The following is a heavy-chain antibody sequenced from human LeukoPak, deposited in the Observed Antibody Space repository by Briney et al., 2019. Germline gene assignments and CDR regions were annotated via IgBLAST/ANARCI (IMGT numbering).Heavy chain of an antibody. Sequence: PGGSLRLSCAASHFTFSSYAMSWVRQAPGKGLEWVSAISGSGGSTYYADSVKGRFTISRDNSKNTLYLQMNSLRAEDTAVYYCAKDLVRAVTAISASFLFDYWGQGTLVTVSS. J-gene: IGHJ4*02. D-gene: IGHD2-21*02. V-gene: IGHV3-23*01. CDR1: HFTFSSYA. CDR2: ISGSGGST. CDR3: AKDLVRAVTAISASFLFDY.